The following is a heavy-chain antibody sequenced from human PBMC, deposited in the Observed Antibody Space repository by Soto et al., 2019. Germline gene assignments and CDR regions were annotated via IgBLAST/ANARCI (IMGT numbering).Heavy chain of an antibody. Sequence: SETLSLTCTVSGGSISSSSYYWGWIRQPPGKGLEWIGSIYYSGSTYYNPSLKSRVTISVDTSKNQFSLKLSSVTAADTAVYYCASKGELNYYDSSGYYHYFDYWGQGTLVTVSS. V-gene: IGHV4-39*01. D-gene: IGHD3-22*01. J-gene: IGHJ4*02. CDR3: ASKGELNYYDSSGYYHYFDY. CDR2: IYYSGST. CDR1: GGSISSSSYY.